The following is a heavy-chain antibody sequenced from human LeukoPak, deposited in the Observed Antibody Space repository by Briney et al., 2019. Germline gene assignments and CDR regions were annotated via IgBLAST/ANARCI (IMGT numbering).Heavy chain of an antibody. Sequence: TSETLSLTCTVSGGSISSYYWSWIRQPPGKGLEWIGYIYYSGSTNYNPSLKSRVTISVDTSKNQFSLKLSSVTAADTAVYYCARGFGTRRFNYFDYWGQGTLVTVSS. V-gene: IGHV4-59*01. CDR2: IYYSGST. CDR1: GGSISSYY. CDR3: ARGFGTRRFNYFDY. J-gene: IGHJ4*02. D-gene: IGHD1-7*01.